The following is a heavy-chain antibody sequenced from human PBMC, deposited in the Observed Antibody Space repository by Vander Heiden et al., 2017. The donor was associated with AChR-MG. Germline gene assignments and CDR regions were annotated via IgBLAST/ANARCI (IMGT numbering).Heavy chain of an antibody. CDR1: GFTFSSYW. D-gene: IGHD4-17*01. V-gene: IGHV3-7*01. CDR3: ARVYGDYVWYFQH. Sequence: EVQLVESGGGLVQPGGSLRLSCAASGFTFSSYWMGWVRQAPGKGLEWVANIKQDGSEKYYVDSVKGRFTISRDNAKNSLYLQMNSLRAEDTAVYYCARVYGDYVWYFQHWGQGTLVTVSS. CDR2: IKQDGSEK. J-gene: IGHJ1*01.